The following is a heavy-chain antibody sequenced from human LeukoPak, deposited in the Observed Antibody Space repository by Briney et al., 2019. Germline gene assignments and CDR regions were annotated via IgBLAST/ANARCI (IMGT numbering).Heavy chain of an antibody. CDR3: ARDHWGYGGAFDI. Sequence: PGGSLRLSCAASGFTFSSYAMHWVRQAPGKGLEWVAVISYDGSNKYYADSVKGRFTISRDNSKNTLYLQMNSLRAEDTAVYYCARDHWGYGGAFDIWGQGTMVTVSS. J-gene: IGHJ3*02. CDR2: ISYDGSNK. V-gene: IGHV3-30*04. CDR1: GFTFSSYA. D-gene: IGHD5-12*01.